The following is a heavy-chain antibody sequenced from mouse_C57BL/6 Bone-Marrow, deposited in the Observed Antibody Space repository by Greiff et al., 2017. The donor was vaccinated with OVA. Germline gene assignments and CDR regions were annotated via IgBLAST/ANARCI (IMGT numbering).Heavy chain of an antibody. CDR3: ERNDYGSSYWCFDV. CDR1: GYTFTSYG. V-gene: IGHV1-81*01. D-gene: IGHD1-1*01. J-gene: IGHJ1*03. CDR2: IYPRSGNT. Sequence: VQLQESGAELARPGASVKLSCKASGYTFTSYGISWVKQRTGQGLEWIGEIYPRSGNTYYNEKFKGKATLTADKSSSTAYMELRSLTSEDSAVYFCERNDYGSSYWCFDVWGTGTTVTVSS.